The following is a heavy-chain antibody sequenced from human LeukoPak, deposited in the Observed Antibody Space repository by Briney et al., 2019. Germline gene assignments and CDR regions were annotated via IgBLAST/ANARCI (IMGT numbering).Heavy chain of an antibody. D-gene: IGHD3-16*02. Sequence: SETLSLTCTVSGGSIGTYYWSWVRQSPGKGVEWIGYIYVTGNSSNPYLQSRFTISVDTSRNQFFLKISSVTAAATAVYYCARHIGGGIDDMDVWGKGAKVTASS. J-gene: IGHJ6*03. CDR1: GGSIGTYY. CDR2: IYVTGN. CDR3: ARHIGGGIDDMDV. V-gene: IGHV4-59*08.